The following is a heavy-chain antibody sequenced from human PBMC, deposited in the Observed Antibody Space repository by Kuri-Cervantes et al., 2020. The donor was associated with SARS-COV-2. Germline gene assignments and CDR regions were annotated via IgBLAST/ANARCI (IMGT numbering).Heavy chain of an antibody. CDR3: AKDQFREQLDPMDV. J-gene: IGHJ6*03. CDR2: IGTAGDT. V-gene: IGHV3-13*03. D-gene: IGHD6-6*01. CDR1: GFTFSSYD. Sequence: GGSLRLSCAACGFTFSSYDMHWVRQATGKGLEWVSAIGTAGDTYYPGSVKGQFTISRENAKNSLYLQMNSLRAEDTAVYYCAKDQFREQLDPMDVWGKGTTVTVSS.